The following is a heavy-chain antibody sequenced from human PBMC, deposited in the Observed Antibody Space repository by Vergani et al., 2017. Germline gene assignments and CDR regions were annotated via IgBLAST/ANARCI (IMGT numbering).Heavy chain of an antibody. CDR3: AREELRFSRTLDS. CDR1: GSSISSGDSY. CDR2: IAHTGAS. Sequence: QVQLQQWGAGVVKPSGTLSLTCSVSGSSISSGDSYWSWIRQTPGKGLEWIGYIAHTGASYYNPSLRSRLSISLDTSRNQFSLKLTSVTAEDTAVYFCAREELRFSRTLDSWGQGTQVTVSS. D-gene: IGHD5-12*01. J-gene: IGHJ4*02. V-gene: IGHV4-30-4*08.